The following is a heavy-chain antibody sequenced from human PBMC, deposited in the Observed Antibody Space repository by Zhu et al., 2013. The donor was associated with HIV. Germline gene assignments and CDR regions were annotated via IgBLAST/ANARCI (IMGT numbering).Heavy chain of an antibody. CDR3: ARARIVVVPAATSYYYYYGMDV. Sequence: QVQLVQSGAEVKKPGSSVKVSCKASGGTFSSYAISWVRQAPGQGLEWMGGIIPIFGTANYAQKFQGRVTITADESTSTAYMELSSLRSEDTAVYYCARARIVVVPAATSYYYYYGMDVWGQGTTGHRLL. CDR2: IIPIFGTA. CDR1: GGTFSSYA. D-gene: IGHD2-2*01. J-gene: IGHJ6*02. V-gene: IGHV1-69*01.